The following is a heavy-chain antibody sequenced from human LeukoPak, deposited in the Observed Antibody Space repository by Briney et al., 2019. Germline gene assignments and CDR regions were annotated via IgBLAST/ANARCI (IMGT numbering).Heavy chain of an antibody. CDR3: AREVVVVASNWFDP. J-gene: IGHJ5*02. CDR1: GFTFSSYW. CDR2: IKQDGSEK. D-gene: IGHD2-15*01. V-gene: IGHV3-7*01. Sequence: PRGSLRLSCAASGFTFSSYWMSWVRQAPGKGLEWVANIKQDGSEKYYVDSVKGRFTISRDNAKNSLYLQMNSLRAEDTAVYYCAREVVVVASNWFDPWGQGTLVTVSS.